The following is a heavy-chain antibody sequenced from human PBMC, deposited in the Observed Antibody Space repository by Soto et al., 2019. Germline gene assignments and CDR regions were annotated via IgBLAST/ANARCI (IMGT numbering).Heavy chain of an antibody. J-gene: IGHJ4*02. Sequence: SETLSLTCTVSGGSISSGGYYWSWIRQHPGKGLEWIGYIYYSGSTYYNPSLKSRVTISVDTSKNQFSLKLSSVTAADTAVYYCARDAGYYHGSGTGYFDYWGQGTLVTVSS. CDR2: IYYSGST. V-gene: IGHV4-31*03. CDR3: ARDAGYYHGSGTGYFDY. CDR1: GGSISSGGYY. D-gene: IGHD3-10*01.